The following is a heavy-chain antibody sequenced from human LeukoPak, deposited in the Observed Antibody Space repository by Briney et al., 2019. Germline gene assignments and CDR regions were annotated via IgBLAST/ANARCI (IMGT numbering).Heavy chain of an antibody. J-gene: IGHJ4*02. CDR2: IYYSGST. CDR1: GGSISSSTYY. D-gene: IGHD3-22*01. Sequence: SETLSLTCTVSGGSISSSTYYWGWIRQPPGKGLEWIAMIYYSGSTYYNPSLKSRVTISVDTSKNQFSLKLSSVTAADTAVYYCATLKYYDSSGYYYYFDYWGQGTLVTVSS. CDR3: ATLKYYDSSGYYYYFDY. V-gene: IGHV4-39*01.